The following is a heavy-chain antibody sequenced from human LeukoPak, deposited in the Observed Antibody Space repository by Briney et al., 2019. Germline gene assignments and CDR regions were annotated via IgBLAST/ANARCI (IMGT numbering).Heavy chain of an antibody. CDR3: ARDRGSYPGY. J-gene: IGHJ4*02. CDR2: ISAYNGNT. Sequence: ASVKVSCKASGYTFTGYYMHWVRQAPGQGLEWMGWISAYNGNTNYAQKLQGRVTMTTDTSTSTAYMELRSLRSDDTAVYYCARDRGSYPGYWGQGTLVTVSS. V-gene: IGHV1-18*04. CDR1: GYTFTGYY.